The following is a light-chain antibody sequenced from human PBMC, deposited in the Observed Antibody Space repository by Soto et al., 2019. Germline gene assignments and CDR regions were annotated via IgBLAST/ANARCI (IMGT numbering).Light chain of an antibody. Sequence: QSALTQPASVSGSPGQSITISCTGTSSDVGGYNSVSWFQQHPGKAPKVMIYEVNYRPSGVSDRFSGSKSGNTASLTISGLRAEDEADYYCASYTTTSTVVFGGGTQLTVL. J-gene: IGLJ3*02. V-gene: IGLV2-14*01. CDR3: ASYTTTSTVV. CDR1: SSDVGGYNS. CDR2: EVN.